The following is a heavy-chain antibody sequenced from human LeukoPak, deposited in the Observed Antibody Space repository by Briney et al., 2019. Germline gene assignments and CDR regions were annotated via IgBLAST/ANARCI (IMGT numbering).Heavy chain of an antibody. J-gene: IGHJ3*02. CDR2: ISSSSSTI. CDR1: GFTFSNYS. Sequence: TGGSLRLSCAASGFTFSNYSMNWVRQAPGKGLEWVSYISSSSSTIYYADSVKGRFTISRDNAKNSLYLQMNSLRAEDTAVYYCAKGSALLWFAAAFDIWGQGTMVTVSS. CDR3: AKGSALLWFAAAFDI. V-gene: IGHV3-48*01. D-gene: IGHD3-10*01.